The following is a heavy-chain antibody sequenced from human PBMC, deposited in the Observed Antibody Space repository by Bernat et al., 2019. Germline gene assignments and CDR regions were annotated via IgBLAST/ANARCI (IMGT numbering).Heavy chain of an antibody. CDR1: GGSISDSTYY. CDR3: AGRPTRGRFDP. D-gene: IGHD3-10*01. J-gene: IGHJ5*02. Sequence: QLQLQESGPGLVKPSETLSLTCTVSGGSISDSTYYWLWIRQPPGKGLEWVGTIYYSGSTYYNPSLKSRVTISVNTSKNQFSVKLNAVTAADTAVYYCAGRPTRGRFDPWGQGTLVTVSS. V-gene: IGHV4-39*01. CDR2: IYYSGST.